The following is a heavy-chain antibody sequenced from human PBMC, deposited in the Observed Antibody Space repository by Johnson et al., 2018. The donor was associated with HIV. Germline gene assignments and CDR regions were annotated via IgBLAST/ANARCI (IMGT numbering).Heavy chain of an antibody. CDR3: AREKQNYYDSSGYAFDI. V-gene: IGHV3-30-3*01. Sequence: QVQLVESGGGVVQPGRSLRLSCAASGFTFSSYAMHWVRQAPGKGLEWVAFIRYDGSNKYYADSVKGRFTISRDNSKNTLYLQMNSLRAEDTAVYYCAREKQNYYDSSGYAFDIWGQGTMVTVSS. CDR1: GFTFSSYA. D-gene: IGHD3-22*01. CDR2: IRYDGSNK. J-gene: IGHJ3*02.